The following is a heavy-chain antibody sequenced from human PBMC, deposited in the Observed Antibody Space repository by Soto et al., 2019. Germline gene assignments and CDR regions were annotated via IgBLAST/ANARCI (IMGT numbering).Heavy chain of an antibody. J-gene: IGHJ4*02. D-gene: IGHD6-13*01. Sequence: GGSLRLSCAASGFTFSNAWMNWVRQAPGKGLEWVGRIKSKTDGGTTDYAAPVKGRFTISRDDSKNTLYLQMNSLKTEDTAVYYCTRTPGIAAGDFDYWGQGTLVTVSS. CDR2: IKSKTDGGTT. CDR3: TRTPGIAAGDFDY. CDR1: GFTFSNAW. V-gene: IGHV3-15*07.